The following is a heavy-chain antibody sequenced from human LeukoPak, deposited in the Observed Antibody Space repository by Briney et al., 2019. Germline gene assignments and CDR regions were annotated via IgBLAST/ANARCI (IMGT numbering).Heavy chain of an antibody. CDR2: MNPNSGNT. D-gene: IGHD3-3*01. Sequence: ASVKVSCKASGYTFTSYGINWVRQATGQGLEWMGWMNPNSGNTGYAQKFQGRVTMTRNTSISTAYMELSSLRSEDTAVYYCARGAEGFWSGYYENNWFDPWGQGTLVTVSS. J-gene: IGHJ5*02. CDR1: GYTFTSYG. CDR3: ARGAEGFWSGYYENNWFDP. V-gene: IGHV1-8*01.